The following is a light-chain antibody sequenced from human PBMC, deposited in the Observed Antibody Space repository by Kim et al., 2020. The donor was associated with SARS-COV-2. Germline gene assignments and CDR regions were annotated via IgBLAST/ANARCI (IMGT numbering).Light chain of an antibody. Sequence: SVGDKVTISCRASRSISSWLAWYQHKPGQAPNPLIYRASNIESGVPSRFSGSGSGTEFTLTISSLQPDDFATYYCQHYSNYPPRTFGQGTKVDIK. CDR1: RSISSW. J-gene: IGKJ1*01. CDR3: QHYSNYPPRT. V-gene: IGKV1-5*03. CDR2: RAS.